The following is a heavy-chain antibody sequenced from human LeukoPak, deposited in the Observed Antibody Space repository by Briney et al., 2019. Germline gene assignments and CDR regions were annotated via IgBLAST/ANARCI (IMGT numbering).Heavy chain of an antibody. CDR3: ARDMYYDFWSGYSPYYYGMDV. CDR2: ISSSSSYT. V-gene: IGHV3-21*01. Sequence: GGSLRLSCAASGFTFSNYSMNWVRQAPGKGLEWVSSISSSSSYTYYADSVKGRFTISRDNAKNSLYLQMNSLRAEDTAVYYCARDMYYDFWSGYSPYYYGMDVWGQGTTVTVSS. J-gene: IGHJ6*02. D-gene: IGHD3-3*01. CDR1: GFTFSNYS.